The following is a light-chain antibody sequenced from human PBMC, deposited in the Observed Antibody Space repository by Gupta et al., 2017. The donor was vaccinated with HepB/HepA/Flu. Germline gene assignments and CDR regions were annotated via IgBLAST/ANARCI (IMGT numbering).Light chain of an antibody. Sequence: QSALTQPASVSGSPGQSITISCTGTSSDVGGYNYVSWYQQHPGKAPKLMIYDVSNRPSGVSNRFSGSKSGNTASLTISGLQAEDEAEYYYSSYTSSNTLVFGGGTKLTVL. CDR1: SSDVGGYNY. V-gene: IGLV2-14*03. J-gene: IGLJ2*01. CDR3: SSYTSSNTLV. CDR2: DVS.